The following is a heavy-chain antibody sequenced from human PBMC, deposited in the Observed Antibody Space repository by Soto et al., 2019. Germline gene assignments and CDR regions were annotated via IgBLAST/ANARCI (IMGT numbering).Heavy chain of an antibody. CDR3: ARGGVEYSTAYYYYGMDV. CDR2: IIPIFGTA. Sequence: QVQLVQSGAEVKKPGSSVKVSCKASGGTFSSYAISWVRQAPGQGLEWMGGIIPIFGTANYAQKFQGRVTITADESTSTAYMELCSLRSEDTAVYYCARGGVEYSTAYYYYGMDVWGQGTTVTVSS. CDR1: GGTFSSYA. J-gene: IGHJ6*02. V-gene: IGHV1-69*01. D-gene: IGHD4-4*01.